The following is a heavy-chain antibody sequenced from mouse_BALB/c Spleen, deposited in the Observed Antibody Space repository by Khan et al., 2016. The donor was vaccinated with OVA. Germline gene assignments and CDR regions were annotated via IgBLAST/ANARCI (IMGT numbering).Heavy chain of an antibody. CDR2: RNTYNGEP. CDR1: GYTFTNYG. J-gene: IGHJ4*01. D-gene: IGHD6-1*01. V-gene: IGHV9-1*02. Sequence: QIQLVQSGPELKKPGETVKISCKASGYTFTNYGMNWVKQAPGKGLKWMGWRNTYNGEPTYADDFKGRVAFSLETSDSTAYLQSNNLKNEEKAKHFKVLFACYLETSASTDYLQINNLKNCESSTYFCSRPPYFSYVMVYWGQGTSVTVSS. CDR3: VLFACYLETSASTDYLQINNLKNCESSTYFCSRPPYFSYVMVY.